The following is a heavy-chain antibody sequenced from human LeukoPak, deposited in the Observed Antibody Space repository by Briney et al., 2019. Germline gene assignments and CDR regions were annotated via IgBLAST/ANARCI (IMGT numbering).Heavy chain of an antibody. J-gene: IGHJ4*02. CDR3: ARDGSGQQLVSFDY. V-gene: IGHV1-18*01. CDR1: GYTFTSYG. D-gene: IGHD6-13*01. CDR2: ISAYNGNT. Sequence: ASVKVSCKASGYTFTSYGISWVRQAPGQGLEWMGWISAYNGNTNYAQKLQGRVTMTTDTSTSTAYMELRSLRSDNTAVYYCARDGSGQQLVSFDYWGQGTLVTVSS.